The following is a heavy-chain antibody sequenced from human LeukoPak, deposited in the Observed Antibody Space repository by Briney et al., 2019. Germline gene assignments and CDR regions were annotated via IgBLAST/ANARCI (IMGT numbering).Heavy chain of an antibody. V-gene: IGHV3-74*01. CDR2: INSDGSST. CDR3: ARGASSSWYGTYYFDY. D-gene: IGHD6-13*01. CDR1: GFTFSSYW. Sequence: GGSLRLSCAASGFTFSSYWMRWVRQAPGKGLVWVSRINSDGSSTSYADSVKGRFTISRDNSKNTLYLQMNSLRAEDTAVYYCARGASSSWYGTYYFDYWGQGTLVTVSS. J-gene: IGHJ4*02.